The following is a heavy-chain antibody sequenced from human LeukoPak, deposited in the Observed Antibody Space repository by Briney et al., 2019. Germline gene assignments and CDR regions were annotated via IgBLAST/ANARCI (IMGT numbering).Heavy chain of an antibody. CDR1: GFTFSDHS. D-gene: IGHD4-23*01. CDR3: ARVSGKSGSDY. V-gene: IGHV3-72*01. Sequence: TGGSLRLSCAASGFTFSDHSMDWVRQAPGKGLEWVGRSRNRANSYTTEYAASVKGRFTISRDDSKNSLYLQMNSLKTDDTAVYYCARVSGKSGSDYWGQGTLVTVSS. CDR2: SRNRANSYTT. J-gene: IGHJ4*02.